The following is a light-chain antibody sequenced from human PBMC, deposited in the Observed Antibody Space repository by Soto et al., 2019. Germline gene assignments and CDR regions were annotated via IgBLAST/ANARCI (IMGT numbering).Light chain of an antibody. CDR1: SGHTNYA. Sequence: QPVLTQSPSASASLGASVKLTCTLSSGHTNYAIAWLRLQPEKGPRYLMKLNSDGRHSKGDGIPDRFSGSSAGAERYLTIASLRSDEEADYYCLTWGAGIWVFGGGTKLTVL. V-gene: IGLV4-69*01. CDR3: LTWGAGIWV. CDR2: LNSDGRH. J-gene: IGLJ3*02.